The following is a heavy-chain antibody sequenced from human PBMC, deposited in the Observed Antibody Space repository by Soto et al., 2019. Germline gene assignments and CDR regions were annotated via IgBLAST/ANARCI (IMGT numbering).Heavy chain of an antibody. D-gene: IGHD3-3*01. CDR2: ISGSGTST. J-gene: IGHJ6*02. Sequence: GSLRLSCAASGFILSSSAMSWVRQAPGKGLGWVSAISGSGTSTYYADSVKGRFTISGDSSKNTVYLQMNSLRAEDTAVYYCAKGPTIFGVVITFEYYYGMDVWGQGTTVTVSS. CDR3: AKGPTIFGVVITFEYYYGMDV. CDR1: GFILSSSA. V-gene: IGHV3-23*01.